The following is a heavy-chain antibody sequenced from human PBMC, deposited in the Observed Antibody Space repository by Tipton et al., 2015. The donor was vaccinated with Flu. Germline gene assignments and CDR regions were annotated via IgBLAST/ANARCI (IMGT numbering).Heavy chain of an antibody. D-gene: IGHD3-22*01. CDR1: GGSISNYY. Sequence: TLSLTCSVSGGSISNYYWSWIRQPAGTGLEWIGRIYTSGSTIYNPSLKSRVTVSGDTSKNQISLRLSSVTAADTAIYYCARVGDSSVSYGLDTWGPGTLVTVSS. V-gene: IGHV4-4*07. CDR2: IYTSGST. CDR3: ARVGDSSVSYGLDT. J-gene: IGHJ5*02.